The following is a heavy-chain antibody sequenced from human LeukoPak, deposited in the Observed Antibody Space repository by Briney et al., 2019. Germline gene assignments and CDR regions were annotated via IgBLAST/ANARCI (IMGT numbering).Heavy chain of an antibody. J-gene: IGHJ6*03. CDR3: ARDGHYYGSGSYYYMDV. Sequence: SVKVSCKASGYTFTGYYMHWVRQAPGQGLEWMGWINPNSGGTNYAQKFQGRVTITRDTSISTAYMELSRLRSDDTAVYYCARDGHYYGSGSYYYMDVWGKGTTVTISS. CDR2: INPNSGGT. CDR1: GYTFTGYY. D-gene: IGHD3-10*01. V-gene: IGHV1-2*02.